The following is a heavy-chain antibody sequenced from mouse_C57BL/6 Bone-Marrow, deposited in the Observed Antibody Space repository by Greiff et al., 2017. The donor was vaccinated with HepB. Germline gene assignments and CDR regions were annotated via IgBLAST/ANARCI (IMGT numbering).Heavy chain of an antibody. Sequence: QVQLKQSGAELAKPGASVKLSCKASGYTFTSYWMHWVKQRPGQGLEWIGYINPSSGYTKYNQKFKDKATLTADKSSSTAYMQLSSLTYEDSAVYYCAIITTVVDYFDYWGQGTTLTVSS. D-gene: IGHD1-1*01. CDR1: GYTFTSYW. J-gene: IGHJ2*01. CDR2: INPSSGYT. V-gene: IGHV1-7*01. CDR3: AIITTVVDYFDY.